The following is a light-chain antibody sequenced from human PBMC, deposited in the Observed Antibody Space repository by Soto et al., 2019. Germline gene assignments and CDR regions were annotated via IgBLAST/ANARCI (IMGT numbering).Light chain of an antibody. CDR1: QRIRSH. V-gene: IGKV1-39*01. J-gene: IGKJ1*01. CDR2: GAS. Sequence: EIHMTHSPSSLSASVGDRVAITCRASQRIRSHFAWYQQKAGKAPKRLISGASSLESGVPSRFSGSGSGTDFTLTISSLQPEDFATYYCQQSYTTPRTFGRGTKVDIK. CDR3: QQSYTTPRT.